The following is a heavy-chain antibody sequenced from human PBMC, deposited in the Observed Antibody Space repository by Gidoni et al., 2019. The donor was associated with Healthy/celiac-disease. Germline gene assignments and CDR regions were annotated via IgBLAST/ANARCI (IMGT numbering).Heavy chain of an antibody. CDR2: MNPNSGNT. J-gene: IGHJ6*02. V-gene: IGHV1-8*01. CDR1: GYTFTSYD. D-gene: IGHD6-13*01. Sequence: QVQLVQSGAEVKKPGASVKVSCKASGYTFTSYDINWVRQATGQGLEWMGWMNPNSGNTGYAQKFQGRVTMTKNTSISTAYMELSSLRSEDTAVYYCASVTGGSRSQYYYYYGMDVWGQGTTVTVSS. CDR3: ASVTGGSRSQYYYYYGMDV.